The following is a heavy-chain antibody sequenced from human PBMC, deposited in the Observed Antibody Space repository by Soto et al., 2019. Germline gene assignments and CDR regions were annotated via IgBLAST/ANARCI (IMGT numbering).Heavy chain of an antibody. V-gene: IGHV4-39*01. J-gene: IGHJ4*02. Sequence: QLQLQESGPGLVKPSETLSLTCTVSGGSISSSSYYWGWIRQPPGKGLEWIGSIYYSGSTYYNPSLKSRVTISVDTSKNQFSLKLSSVTAADTAVYYCARLRRDGRGRLFSDWLDYWGQGTLVTVSS. D-gene: IGHD2-21*02. CDR1: GGSISSSSYY. CDR3: ARLRRDGRGRLFSDWLDY. CDR2: IYYSGST.